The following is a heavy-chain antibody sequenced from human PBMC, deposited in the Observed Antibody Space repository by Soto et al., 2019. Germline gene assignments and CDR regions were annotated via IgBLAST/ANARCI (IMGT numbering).Heavy chain of an antibody. V-gene: IGHV1-18*01. CDR2: INTYNGKT. Sequence: GASVKVSCKTSGYIFTSYGIGWARQAPGQGLEWMGWINTYNGKTNYAQNLQGRATLTTDTSTSTAYMELRSLRSNDTAIYYCAMVDVYVTPSPQDVWGQGTTVTVSS. CDR1: GYIFTSYG. CDR3: AMVDVYVTPSPQDV. J-gene: IGHJ6*02. D-gene: IGHD3-16*01.